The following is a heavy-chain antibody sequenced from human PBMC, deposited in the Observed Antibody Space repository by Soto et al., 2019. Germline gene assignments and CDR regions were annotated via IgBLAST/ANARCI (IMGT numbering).Heavy chain of an antibody. D-gene: IGHD2-15*01. CDR3: ARVVVATTGTYYFDY. CDR2: ISSSSSYI. CDR1: GFTFSSYS. V-gene: IGHV3-21*01. J-gene: IGHJ4*02. Sequence: XGSLRLSCAASGFTFSSYSMNWVRQAPGKGLEWVSSISSSSSYIYYADSVKGRFTISRDNAKNSLYLQMNSLRAEDTAVYYCARVVVATTGTYYFDYWGQGSLVTVSS.